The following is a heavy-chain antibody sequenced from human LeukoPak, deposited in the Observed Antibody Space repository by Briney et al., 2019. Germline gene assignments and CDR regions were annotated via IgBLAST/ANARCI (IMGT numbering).Heavy chain of an antibody. CDR1: GGSIFSGDYY. CDR3: ARGDFNDGAGYLDH. Sequence: SQTLSLTCTVSGGSIFSGDYYWNWIRQPPGKGLEWIGYIYYNGITYYNPSLESRVTISVDTSKNQFSLKLSSVTAADTAVYYCARGDFNDGAGYLDHWGQGTLVPVSS. D-gene: IGHD4/OR15-4a*01. J-gene: IGHJ5*02. V-gene: IGHV4-30-4*01. CDR2: IYYNGIT.